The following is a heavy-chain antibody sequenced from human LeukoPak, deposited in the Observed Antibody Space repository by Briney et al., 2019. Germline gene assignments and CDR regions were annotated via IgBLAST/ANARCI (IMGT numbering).Heavy chain of an antibody. CDR3: AAPYYDILTGYSYYYGMDV. CDR1: GGSISSSSYY. D-gene: IGHD3-9*01. CDR2: IYYSGST. J-gene: IGHJ6*02. V-gene: IGHV4-39*01. Sequence: SETLSLTCTVSGGSISSSSYYWGWIRQPPGKGLEWIGSIYYSGSTYYNPSLKSRVTISVDTSKNQFSLKLSSVTAADTAVYYCAAPYYDILTGYSYYYGMDVWGQGTTVTVSS.